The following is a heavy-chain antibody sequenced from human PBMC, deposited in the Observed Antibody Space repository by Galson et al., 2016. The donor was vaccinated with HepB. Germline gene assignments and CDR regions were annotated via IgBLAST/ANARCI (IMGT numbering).Heavy chain of an antibody. CDR3: AKDLHYEIARSSSDFWRGLARRQSAGDSDMDV. V-gene: IGHV3-23*01. CDR2: FSGYDSSA. Sequence: SLRLSCAASGFSVYVMSWVRQAPGKGLEWVATFSGYDSSAFYADSVKGRFTIARVSSKKTLFLQMNSLRVDDTARYFCAKDLHYEIARSSSDFWRGLARRQSAGDSDMDVWGQGTTVIVSS. CDR1: GFSVYV. J-gene: IGHJ6*02. D-gene: IGHD3-3*01.